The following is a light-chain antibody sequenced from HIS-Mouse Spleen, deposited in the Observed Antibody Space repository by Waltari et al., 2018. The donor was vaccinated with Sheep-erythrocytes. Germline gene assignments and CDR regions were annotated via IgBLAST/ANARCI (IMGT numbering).Light chain of an antibody. V-gene: IGKV1-39*01. CDR2: AAS. Sequence: DIQMTQSPSSLSASVGDRVTITCRASQSISSYLNWYQQKPGKAPKLLIYAASSLQSGVPLRFSGGGSGTDFTLTISRLQPEDFATYYCQQSYSTPQFTFGPGTKVDIK. J-gene: IGKJ3*01. CDR3: QQSYSTPQFT. CDR1: QSISSY.